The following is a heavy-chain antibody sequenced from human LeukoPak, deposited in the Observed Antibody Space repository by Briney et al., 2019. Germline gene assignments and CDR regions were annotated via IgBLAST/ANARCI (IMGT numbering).Heavy chain of an antibody. CDR3: ARGYYGDPVAFDY. Sequence: GGTLRFSCAASGFTFTSYNMHWVRQVSGKGLVWVSRITTGVSTTMYADSVKGRFTISRDNAKNTVHLQMSSLRAEDTAIYYCARGYYGDPVAFDYWGQGTLVTVSS. D-gene: IGHD3-10*01. J-gene: IGHJ4*02. V-gene: IGHV3-74*03. CDR1: GFTFTSYN. CDR2: ITTGVSTT.